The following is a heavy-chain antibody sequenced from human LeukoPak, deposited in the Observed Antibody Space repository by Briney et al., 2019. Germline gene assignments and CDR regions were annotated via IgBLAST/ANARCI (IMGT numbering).Heavy chain of an antibody. D-gene: IGHD1-26*01. Sequence: PGGSLRLSCAASGFTFSSYAMSWVRQAPGKGLEWVSAISGSGGSTYYADSVKGRFTISRDNSKDTLYLQMNSLRAEDTAVYYCAKDEASGSYFDYWGQGTLVTVSS. V-gene: IGHV3-23*01. CDR3: AKDEASGSYFDY. J-gene: IGHJ4*02. CDR1: GFTFSSYA. CDR2: ISGSGGST.